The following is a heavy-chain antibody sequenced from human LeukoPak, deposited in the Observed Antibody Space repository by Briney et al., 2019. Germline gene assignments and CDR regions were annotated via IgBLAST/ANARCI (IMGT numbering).Heavy chain of an antibody. CDR3: ARLYCSSISCYYGY. D-gene: IGHD2-2*01. J-gene: IGHJ4*02. V-gene: IGHV3-30*03. Sequence: PGRSLRLSCAASGFTFSSYGMHWVRQAPGKGLEWVAVISYDGSNKYYADSVKGRFTISRDNSKNTLYLQMNSLRAEDTAVYYCARLYCSSISCYYGYWGQGTLVTVSS. CDR2: ISYDGSNK. CDR1: GFTFSSYG.